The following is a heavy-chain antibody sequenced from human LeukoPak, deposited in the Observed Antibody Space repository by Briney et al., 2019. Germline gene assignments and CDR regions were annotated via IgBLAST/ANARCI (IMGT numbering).Heavy chain of an antibody. J-gene: IGHJ4*02. Sequence: GGSLRLSCAASGFTFSSYAMSWVRQAPGKGLEWVSAISGSGGSTYYADSVKGRFTISRDNSKNTLYLQMNSPRAEDTAVYYCAKSGNDFWSGYSYFDYWGQGTLVTVSS. CDR2: ISGSGGST. CDR1: GFTFSSYA. D-gene: IGHD3-3*01. V-gene: IGHV3-23*01. CDR3: AKSGNDFWSGYSYFDY.